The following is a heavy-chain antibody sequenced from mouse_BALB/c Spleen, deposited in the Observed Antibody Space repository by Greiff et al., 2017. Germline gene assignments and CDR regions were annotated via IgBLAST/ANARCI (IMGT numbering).Heavy chain of an antibody. Sequence: VQLQQSGPELVKPGASVRISCKASGYTFTSYYIHWVKQRPGQGLEWIGWIYPGNVNTKYNEKFKGKATLTADKSSSTAYMQLSSLTSEDSAVYFCATYGYDGYYYAMDYWGQGTSVTVSS. J-gene: IGHJ4*01. CDR2: IYPGNVNT. CDR3: ATYGYDGYYYAMDY. CDR1: GYTFTSYY. D-gene: IGHD2-2*01. V-gene: IGHV1S56*01.